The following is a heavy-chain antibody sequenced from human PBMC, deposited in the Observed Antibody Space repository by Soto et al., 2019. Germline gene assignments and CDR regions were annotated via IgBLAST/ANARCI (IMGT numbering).Heavy chain of an antibody. J-gene: IGHJ5*02. D-gene: IGHD2-2*01. CDR1: GFTFSSYW. CDR2: IKQDGSEK. V-gene: IGHV3-7*01. CDR3: ARWSGVSNCSSTSCYGYPYWWFDP. Sequence: GGSLRLSCAASGFTFSSYWMSWVRQAPGKGLEWVANIKQDGSEKYYVDSVKGRFTISRNDAKNSLYLQMNSLRAEDTAVYYCARWSGVSNCSSTSCYGYPYWWFDPWGQGTLVTVSS.